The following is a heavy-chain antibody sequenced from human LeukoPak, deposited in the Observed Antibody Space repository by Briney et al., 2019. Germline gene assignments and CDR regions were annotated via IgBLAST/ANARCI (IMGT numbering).Heavy chain of an antibody. CDR2: SGSGGST. CDR3: AKDFWSGYYPNY. CDR1: GFTFSSYA. J-gene: IGHJ4*02. V-gene: IGHV3-23*01. D-gene: IGHD3-3*01. Sequence: PGGSLRLSCAASGFTFSSYAMSWVRQAPGKGLEWVSGSGSGGSTYYADSVKGRFTISRDNSKNTPYLQMNSLRAEDTAVYYCAKDFWSGYYPNYWGQGTLVTVSS.